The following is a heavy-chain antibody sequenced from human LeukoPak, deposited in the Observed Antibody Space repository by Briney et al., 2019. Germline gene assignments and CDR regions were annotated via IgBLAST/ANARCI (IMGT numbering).Heavy chain of an antibody. CDR3: ARPASSSWYYDY. CDR1: GYTFTSYA. Sequence: ASVKVSCKASGYTFTSYAMHWVRQAPGQRLEWMGWINAGNGNTKYSQKFQGRVTITRDTSASTAYMELSSLRSDDTAVYYCARPASSSWYYDYWGQGTLVTVSS. J-gene: IGHJ4*02. V-gene: IGHV1-3*01. CDR2: INAGNGNT. D-gene: IGHD6-13*01.